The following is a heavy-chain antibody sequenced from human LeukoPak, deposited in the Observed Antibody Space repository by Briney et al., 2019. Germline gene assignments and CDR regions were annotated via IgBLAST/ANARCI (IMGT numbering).Heavy chain of an antibody. J-gene: IGHJ4*02. Sequence: SETLSLTCTVSGGSISSYYWSWIRQPPGKGLEWIGYIYYSGSTNYNPSLKSRVTISVDTSKNQFSLKLSSVTAADTAVYFCAGIEYDKVGPQSWGQGTLATVSS. V-gene: IGHV4-59*01. CDR3: AGIEYDKVGPQS. D-gene: IGHD3-22*01. CDR1: GGSISSYY. CDR2: IYYSGST.